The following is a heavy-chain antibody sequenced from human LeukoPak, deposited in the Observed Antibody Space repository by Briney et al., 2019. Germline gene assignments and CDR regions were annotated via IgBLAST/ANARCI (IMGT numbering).Heavy chain of an antibody. D-gene: IGHD3-9*01. CDR3: VKRGDYDVLTNYYVPDY. CDR2: ILGSGAST. J-gene: IGHJ4*02. V-gene: IGHV3-23*01. Sequence: GASLRLSCAASGFTFRNYAMSWVRQAPGKGLEWVSAILGSGASTYYADSVKGRFTISRDNSKNTLYLQMNSLRAEDTAVYYCVKRGDYDVLTNYYVPDYWGQGSLVTVSS. CDR1: GFTFRNYA.